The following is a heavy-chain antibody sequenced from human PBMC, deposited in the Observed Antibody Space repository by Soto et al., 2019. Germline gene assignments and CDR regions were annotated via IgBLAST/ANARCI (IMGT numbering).Heavy chain of an antibody. J-gene: IGHJ6*02. CDR2: IIPIFGTA. CDR3: ARDNRHFMDV. Sequence: SVKVSCKASGGTFSSYSISWVRQAPGQGLEWMGGIIPIFGTANYAQKFQGRVTITADKSTSTAYMELSSLRSEDTAVYYCARDNRHFMDVWGQGTTVTVSS. V-gene: IGHV1-69*06. CDR1: GGTFSSYS.